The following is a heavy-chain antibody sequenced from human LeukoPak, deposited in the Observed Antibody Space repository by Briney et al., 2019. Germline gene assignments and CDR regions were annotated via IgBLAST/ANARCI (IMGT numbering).Heavy chain of an antibody. Sequence: GGSLRLSCAASGFTFSSYWMSWVRQAPGKGLEWVANIKQDGSEKYYVDSVKGRFTISRDNAKNSLYLQMNSLRAEDTAVYYCARSTQPYGLHPSHAFDIWGQGTMVTVSS. CDR1: GFTFSSYW. CDR2: IKQDGSEK. V-gene: IGHV3-7*03. J-gene: IGHJ3*02. D-gene: IGHD4-17*01. CDR3: ARSTQPYGLHPSHAFDI.